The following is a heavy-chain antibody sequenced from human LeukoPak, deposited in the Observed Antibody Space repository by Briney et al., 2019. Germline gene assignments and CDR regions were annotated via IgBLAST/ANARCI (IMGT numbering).Heavy chain of an antibody. V-gene: IGHV1-69*04. CDR2: IIPILGIA. CDR1: GGTFSSYA. D-gene: IGHD1-1*01. CDR3: ARTGTTQNYYYGMDV. Sequence: AASVKVSCKASGGTFSSYAISWVRQAPGQGLEWMGRIIPILGIANYAQEFQGRVTVTADKSTSTAYMELSSLRSEDTAVYYCARTGTTQNYYYGMDVWGQGTTVTVSS. J-gene: IGHJ6*02.